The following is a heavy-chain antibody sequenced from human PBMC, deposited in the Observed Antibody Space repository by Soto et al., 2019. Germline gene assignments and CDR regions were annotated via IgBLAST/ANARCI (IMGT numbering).Heavy chain of an antibody. V-gene: IGHV3-21*01. CDR3: ARDSEFGVVINYYYYYGMDV. J-gene: IGHJ6*02. CDR1: GFTFSRYA. Sequence: GGSLRLSCAASGFTFSRYAMSWVRQAPGKGLEWVSSISSSSGYIYYADSVKGRFTISRDNAKNSLYLQMNSLRAEDTAVYYCARDSEFGVVINYYYYYGMDVWGQGTTVTVSS. D-gene: IGHD3-3*01. CDR2: ISSSSGYI.